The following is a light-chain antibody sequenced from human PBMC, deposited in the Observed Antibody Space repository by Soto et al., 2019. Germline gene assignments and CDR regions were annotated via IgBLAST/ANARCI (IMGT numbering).Light chain of an antibody. J-gene: IGKJ1*01. V-gene: IGKV3-20*01. CDR1: QRVGSSY. CDR3: QQYGNSPWT. CDR2: GAS. Sequence: IVLTQAPGTLSLSPGERATLSCRASQRVGSSYLAWYQHKPDQAPRLLIYGASGRATGTPDRFSGSGSGTDFSLTISRLEPEDFAVYYCQQYGNSPWTFGQGTKVDIK.